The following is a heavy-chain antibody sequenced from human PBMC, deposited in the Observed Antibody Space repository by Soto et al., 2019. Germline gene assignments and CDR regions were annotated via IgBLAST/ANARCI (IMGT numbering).Heavy chain of an antibody. J-gene: IGHJ6*02. CDR2: ISYDGSNK. CDR3: AKERATPSPGPYYYYRMDV. V-gene: IGHV3-30*18. CDR1: GFTFSSYA. D-gene: IGHD1-26*01. Sequence: QVQLVESGGGVVQPGRSLRLSCAASGFTFSSYAMHWVRQAPGKGLEWVAVISYDGSNKYYADSVKGRFTISRDNSKNTLYLQMHSLRAEDTAVYYCAKERATPSPGPYYYYRMDVWCQGTTVTVS.